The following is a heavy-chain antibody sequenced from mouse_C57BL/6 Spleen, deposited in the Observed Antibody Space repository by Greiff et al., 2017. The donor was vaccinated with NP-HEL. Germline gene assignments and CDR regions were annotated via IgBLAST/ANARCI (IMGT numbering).Heavy chain of an antibody. CDR3: ARGGPGSSYYWYFDV. CDR1: GYTFTDYN. Sequence: EVKLMESGPELVKPGASVKMSCKASGYTFTDYNMHWVKQSHGKSLEWIGYINPNNGGTSYNQKFKGKATLTVNKSSSTAYMELRSLTSEDSAVYYCARGGPGSSYYWYFDVWGTGTTVTVSS. D-gene: IGHD1-1*01. V-gene: IGHV1-22*01. CDR2: INPNNGGT. J-gene: IGHJ1*03.